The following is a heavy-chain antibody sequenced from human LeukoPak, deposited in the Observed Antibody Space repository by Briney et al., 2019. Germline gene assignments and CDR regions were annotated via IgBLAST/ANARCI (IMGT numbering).Heavy chain of an antibody. CDR1: GFTFSNAW. V-gene: IGHV3-15*01. D-gene: IGHD3-3*01. J-gene: IGHJ4*02. CDR3: TTLNDFWSGYPEDY. Sequence: GGSLRLSCAASGFTFSNAWMSWVRQAPGKGLEWVGRIKSKTDGGTTDYAAPVKGRFTISRDDSKNTLYLQMNSLKTEDTAVYYCTTLNDFWSGYPEDYWGQGTLVTVS. CDR2: IKSKTDGGTT.